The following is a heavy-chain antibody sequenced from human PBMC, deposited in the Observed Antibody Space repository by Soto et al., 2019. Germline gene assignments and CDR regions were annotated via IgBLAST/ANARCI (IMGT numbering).Heavy chain of an antibody. CDR2: ISRTGGAA. V-gene: IGHV3-23*01. Sequence: EVQLLESGGGLVQPGGSLRLSCAASGFTFSNFAMFWVRQAPGKGLEWVSSISRTGGAAHYADSVSGRFTISRDNSKNTLSLQMDSLRAEDTAVYYCAKAYDYIWGSYPREIDYWGQGTLVTVSS. D-gene: IGHD3-16*02. CDR3: AKAYDYIWGSYPREIDY. J-gene: IGHJ4*02. CDR1: GFTFSNFA.